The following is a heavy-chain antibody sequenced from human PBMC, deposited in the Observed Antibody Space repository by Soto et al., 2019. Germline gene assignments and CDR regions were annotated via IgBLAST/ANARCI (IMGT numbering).Heavy chain of an antibody. V-gene: IGHV4-61*03. CDR2: IYNIGST. Sequence: TLSLTCTVSGGSFSSRSSYWSWIRQPPGKGLEWIGYIYNIGSTNYNPSLKSRVTISVDTSKNHFSLRMSSVTAADTAVYYCARESDSGSYSFDYWGRGSLDSVSS. D-gene: IGHD3-10*01. CDR3: ARESDSGSYSFDY. J-gene: IGHJ4*02. CDR1: GGSFSSRSSY.